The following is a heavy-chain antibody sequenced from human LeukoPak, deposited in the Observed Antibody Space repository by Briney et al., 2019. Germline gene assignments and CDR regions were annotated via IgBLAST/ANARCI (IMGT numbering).Heavy chain of an antibody. Sequence: SETLSLSCTVSGDSIRSSNYYWDWIRQPPGKGLEWMGSIYYNGRTYYNPSLGSRVSILIDKANNHFSLKLSSMTAADKAVYYCARRRYYDGSGYLDWGQGTLVIVSS. CDR1: GDSIRSSNYY. V-gene: IGHV4-39*02. D-gene: IGHD3-22*01. J-gene: IGHJ1*01. CDR2: IYYNGRT. CDR3: ARRRYYDGSGYLD.